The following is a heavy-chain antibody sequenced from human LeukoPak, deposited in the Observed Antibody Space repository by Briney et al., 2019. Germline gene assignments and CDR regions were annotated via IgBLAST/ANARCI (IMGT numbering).Heavy chain of an antibody. Sequence: GESLKISCKGSGYTFTDYYMHWLRQAPGQGLEWVGWINPNSGGTNYAQKFQGRVTMTRDTSISTAYMELSRLRSDDTAVYYCARHASGYDYENNWFDPWGQGTLVTVSS. D-gene: IGHD5-12*01. V-gene: IGHV1-2*02. CDR3: ARHASGYDYENNWFDP. CDR2: INPNSGGT. J-gene: IGHJ5*02. CDR1: GYTFTDYY.